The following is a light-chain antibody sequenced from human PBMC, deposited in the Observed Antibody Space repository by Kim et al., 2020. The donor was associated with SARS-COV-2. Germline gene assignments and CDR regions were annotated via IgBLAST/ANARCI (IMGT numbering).Light chain of an antibody. CDR1: RGHSSYA. V-gene: IGLV4-69*01. CDR3: QTWGTGIHWV. CDR2: LNSDGSH. Sequence: VKLTCTLSRGHSSYAIAWHQQQPGEGPRYLMKLNSDGSHSKGDGIPDRFSGSSSGAERYLTISSLQSEDEADYYCQTWGTGIHWVFGGGTKVTVL. J-gene: IGLJ3*02.